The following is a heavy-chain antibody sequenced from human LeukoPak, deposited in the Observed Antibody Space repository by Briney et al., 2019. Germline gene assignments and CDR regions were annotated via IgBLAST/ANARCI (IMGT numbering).Heavy chain of an antibody. CDR2: IKQDGSDK. D-gene: IGHD6-19*01. J-gene: IGHJ4*02. V-gene: IGHV3-7*01. CDR3: ARGGWYYFDN. Sequence: GGSLRLSCAASGFTFSNYWMTWVRQAPGKGLEWVANIKQDGSDKYYVDSVKGRFTITRDNAKNSLYMQMNSLRAEDTAVYYCARGGWYYFDNWGQGTLVTVSS. CDR1: GFTFSNYW.